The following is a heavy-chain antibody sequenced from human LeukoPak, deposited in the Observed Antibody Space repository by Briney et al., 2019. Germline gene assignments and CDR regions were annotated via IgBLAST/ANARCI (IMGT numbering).Heavy chain of an antibody. Sequence: SETLSLTCAVYGGSFSGYYWSWIRQPPGKGLEWIGEINHSGSTNYNPSLKSRVTISVDTSKNQFSLKLSSMTAADTAVYYCARDTAKAYYDSSGYYPTVHYYFDYWGQGTLVTVSS. CDR3: ARDTAKAYYDSSGYYPTVHYYFDY. V-gene: IGHV4-34*01. CDR2: INHSGST. J-gene: IGHJ4*02. D-gene: IGHD3-22*01. CDR1: GGSFSGYY.